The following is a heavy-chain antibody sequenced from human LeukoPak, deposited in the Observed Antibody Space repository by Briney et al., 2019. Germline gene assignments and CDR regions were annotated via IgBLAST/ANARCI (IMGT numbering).Heavy chain of an antibody. D-gene: IGHD3-10*01. V-gene: IGHV3-21*01. J-gene: IGHJ6*03. CDR3: ARGFELLYYYYYYYMDV. CDR1: GFTFSSYS. Sequence: GGSLRLSCAASGFTFSSYSMNWVRQAPGKGLEWVSSISSSSSYIYYADSVKGRFTIPRDNAKNSLYLQMNSLRAEDTAVYYCARGFELLYYYYYYYMDVWGKGTTVTVSS. CDR2: ISSSSSYI.